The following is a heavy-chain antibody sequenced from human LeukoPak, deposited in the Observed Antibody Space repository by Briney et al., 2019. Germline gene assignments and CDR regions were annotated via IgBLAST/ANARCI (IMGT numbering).Heavy chain of an antibody. V-gene: IGHV4-38-2*02. CDR1: GYSISRGYY. D-gene: IGHD3-16*02. CDR2: IYHSGNT. J-gene: IGHJ5*02. Sequence: PAETVSLTCTVSGYSISRGYYWGWIRQPPGEGLEWIGSIYHSGNTYYNPSLKSRVTISVDTPKTQYPLKLSSVTAAHTAVYYCARDGLTGDMITFGGVIAAVNWFDPWGQGTLVTVSS. CDR3: ARDGLTGDMITFGGVIAAVNWFDP.